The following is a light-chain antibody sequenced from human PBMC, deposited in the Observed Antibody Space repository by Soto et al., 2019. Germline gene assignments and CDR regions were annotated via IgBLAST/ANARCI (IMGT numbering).Light chain of an antibody. J-gene: IGLJ2*01. V-gene: IGLV4-69*01. CDR2: LSSDGSH. CDR3: QTWGTGVRV. Sequence: QSVLTQSPSASASLGASVKLTCTLSSGHSTYAIAWHQQQPEKGPRYLMKLSSDGSHTKGDGIPDRFSGSNSGAERYLTISSLQSEDEADYYCQTWGTGVRVFGGGTKLTVL. CDR1: SGHSTYA.